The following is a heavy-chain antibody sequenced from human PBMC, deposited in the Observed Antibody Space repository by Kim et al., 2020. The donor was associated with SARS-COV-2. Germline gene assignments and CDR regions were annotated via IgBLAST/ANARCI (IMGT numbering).Heavy chain of an antibody. V-gene: IGHV7-4-1*02. J-gene: IGHJ4*02. CDR1: GYTFTFYA. CDR2: INTNTGNP. CDR3: ARSSSGSYYNQFDY. Sequence: ASVKVSCKASGYTFTFYAMNWVRQAPGQGLEWMGWINTNTGNPTYAQGFTGRFVFSLDTSVSTAYLQISSLKAEDTAVYYCARSSSGSYYNQFDYWGQGTLVTVSS. D-gene: IGHD3-10*01.